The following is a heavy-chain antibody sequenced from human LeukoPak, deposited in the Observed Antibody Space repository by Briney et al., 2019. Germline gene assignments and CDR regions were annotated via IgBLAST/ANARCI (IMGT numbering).Heavy chain of an antibody. Sequence: GGSLRLSCAASGFRVSGYDLNWIRQAPGKGLEWIAYISISGSNIHYADSVRGRFTISRDNANNSLYLQLSSLRAEDTAVYYCAREVRGSSWGEVIDYWGQGTLVTVSS. J-gene: IGHJ4*02. CDR2: ISISGSNI. CDR3: AREVRGSSWGEVIDY. V-gene: IGHV3-11*04. D-gene: IGHD6-13*01. CDR1: GFRVSGYD.